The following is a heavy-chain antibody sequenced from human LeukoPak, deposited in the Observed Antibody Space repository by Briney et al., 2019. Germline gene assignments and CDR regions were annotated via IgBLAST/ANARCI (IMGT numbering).Heavy chain of an antibody. V-gene: IGHV4-4*07. CDR2: IYTSGST. D-gene: IGHD2-15*01. CDR1: GGSISSYY. J-gene: IGHJ5*02. Sequence: SETLSLTCTVSGGSISSYYWSWIRQPAGKGLVWIGRIYTSGSTNYNPSLKSRVTMSVDTSKNQFSLKLSSVTAADTAVYYCARGGGYCSGGSCFFDPWGQGTLVTVSS. CDR3: ARGGGYCSGGSCFFDP.